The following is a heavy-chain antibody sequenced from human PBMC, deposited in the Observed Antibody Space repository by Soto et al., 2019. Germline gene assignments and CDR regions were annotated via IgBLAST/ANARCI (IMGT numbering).Heavy chain of an antibody. V-gene: IGHV1-2*02. Sequence: ASVKVSCKASGYTFTGYYMHWVRQAPGQGLEWMGWINPNSGGTNYAQKFQGRVTMTRDTSISTAYMELSRLRSDETAVYYCERGSSGYYKFQDWGQGTMVTVSS. CDR1: GYTFTGYY. CDR3: ERGSSGYYKFQD. CDR2: INPNSGGT. J-gene: IGHJ1*01. D-gene: IGHD3-22*01.